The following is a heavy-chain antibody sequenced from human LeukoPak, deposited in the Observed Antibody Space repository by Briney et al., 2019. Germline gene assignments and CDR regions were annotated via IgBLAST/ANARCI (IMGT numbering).Heavy chain of an antibody. Sequence: PGGSLRLSCAASGFTFSSYAMSWVRQAPGKGLEWVSAISGSGGSTYYADSVKGRFTISRDNSKNTLYLQMNSLRAEDTAVYYCAKDNTLTGYYDSSGPDAFDIWGQGTMVTVSS. CDR3: AKDNTLTGYYDSSGPDAFDI. D-gene: IGHD3-22*01. CDR1: GFTFSSYA. CDR2: ISGSGGST. V-gene: IGHV3-23*01. J-gene: IGHJ3*02.